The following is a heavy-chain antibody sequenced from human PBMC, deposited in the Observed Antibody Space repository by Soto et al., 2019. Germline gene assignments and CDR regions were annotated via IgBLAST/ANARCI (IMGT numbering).Heavy chain of an antibody. Sequence: PGGSLRLSCGASGFTFNNSAMTWVRQAPGQGLEWVASISENGGSRGGTYYADSVKGRFTISRDNSKNTLYLQVDSLTGADTAVYYCASAKAVVIATLGIWGQGALVTV. CDR3: ASAKAVVIATLGI. V-gene: IGHV3-23*01. CDR2: ISENGGSRGGT. D-gene: IGHD2-21*01. CDR1: GFTFNNSA. J-gene: IGHJ3*02.